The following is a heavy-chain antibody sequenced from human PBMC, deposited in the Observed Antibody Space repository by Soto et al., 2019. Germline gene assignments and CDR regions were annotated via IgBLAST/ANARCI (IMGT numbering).Heavy chain of an antibody. CDR1: GFTFGTYA. Sequence: GGSLRLSCAASGFTFGTYAMNWVRQAPGKGLEWVSTITDVGDPTYYADSVKGLFTISRDNSKNTLFLQMNSLRPEDTALYYCAKATSATCTGSICYSFDYWGQGTLVTVSS. D-gene: IGHD2-21*01. J-gene: IGHJ4*02. V-gene: IGHV3-23*01. CDR2: ITDVGDPT. CDR3: AKATSATCTGSICYSFDY.